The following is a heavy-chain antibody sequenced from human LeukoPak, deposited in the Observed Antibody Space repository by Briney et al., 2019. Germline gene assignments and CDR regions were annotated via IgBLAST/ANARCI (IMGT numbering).Heavy chain of an antibody. D-gene: IGHD3-3*01. J-gene: IGHJ4*02. CDR3: ARDRQMSYSDFWSGYYKFDY. CDR2: INPNSGGT. Sequence: ASVKVSCKASGYTFTGYYMNWVRQAPGQGLEWMGRINPNSGGTNYAQNFQGRVTMTRDTSISTAYMELSRLRSDDTAVYYCARDRQMSYSDFWSGYYKFDYWGQGTLVTVSS. CDR1: GYTFTGYY. V-gene: IGHV1-2*06.